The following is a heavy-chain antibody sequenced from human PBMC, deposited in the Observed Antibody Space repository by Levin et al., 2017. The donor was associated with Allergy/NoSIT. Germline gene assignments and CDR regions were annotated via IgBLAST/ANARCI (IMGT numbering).Heavy chain of an antibody. CDR2: ISGSGSNT. CDR3: ANDEHFIVPISIRTFYYAYMDV. CDR1: GFTFKNYA. Sequence: GGSLRLSCAASGFTFKNYAMNWVRQAPGKGLEWVSSISGSGSNTYYADSVKGRFTISRDNRRNTLYLQMNSLRVEDTAVYLCANDEHFIVPISIRTFYYAYMDVWGKGTTVAVSS. J-gene: IGHJ6*03. V-gene: IGHV3-23*01. D-gene: IGHD2-8*01.